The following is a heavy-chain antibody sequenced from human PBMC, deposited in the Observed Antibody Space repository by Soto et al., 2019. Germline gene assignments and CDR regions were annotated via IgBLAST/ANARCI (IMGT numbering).Heavy chain of an antibody. Sequence: PGGSLRLSCAASGFTFSSYGMHWVRQAPGKGLEWVAVISYDGSNKYYADSVKGRFTISGDNSKNTLYLHMNSLRAEDTAVYYSAKDLGYYDSSGYSHDAFDIWGQGTMVTVSS. CDR1: GFTFSSYG. V-gene: IGHV3-30*18. D-gene: IGHD3-22*01. J-gene: IGHJ3*02. CDR2: ISYDGSNK. CDR3: AKDLGYYDSSGYSHDAFDI.